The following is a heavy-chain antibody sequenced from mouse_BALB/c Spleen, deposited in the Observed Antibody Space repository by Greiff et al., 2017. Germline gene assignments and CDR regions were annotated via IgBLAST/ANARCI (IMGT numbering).Heavy chain of an antibody. V-gene: IGHV3-6*02. Sequence: DVQLQESGPGLVKPSQSLSLTCSVTGYSITSGYYWNWIRQFPGNKLEWMGYISYDGSNNYNPSLKNRISITRDTSKNQFFLKLNSVTTEDTATYYCAREGTMITTGFAYWGQGTLVTVSA. CDR3: AREGTMITTGFAY. J-gene: IGHJ3*01. D-gene: IGHD2-4*01. CDR1: GYSITSGYY. CDR2: ISYDGSN.